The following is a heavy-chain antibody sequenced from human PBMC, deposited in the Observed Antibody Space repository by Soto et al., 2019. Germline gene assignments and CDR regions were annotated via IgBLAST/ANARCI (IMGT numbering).Heavy chain of an antibody. D-gene: IGHD7-27*01. J-gene: IGHJ5*02. CDR1: GFTFCDYY. Sequence: GGSLRLSCAASGFTFCDYYMSWIRQAPGKGLEWVSYISSSSSYTNYADSVKGRFTISRDNAKNSLYLQMNSLRAEDTAVYYCARDSRYWGVRWFDPWGQGTLVTVSS. CDR3: ARDSRYWGVRWFDP. V-gene: IGHV3-11*06. CDR2: ISSSSSYT.